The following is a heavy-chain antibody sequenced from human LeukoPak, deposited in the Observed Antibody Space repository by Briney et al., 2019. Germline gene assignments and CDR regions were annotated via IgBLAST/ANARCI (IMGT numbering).Heavy chain of an antibody. J-gene: IGHJ5*02. CDR1: GYTFTIYE. V-gene: IGHV1-8*01. Sequence: GDSVKVSCKASGYTFTIYEFNWVRQAPGQGLEWLGYISPDTGNTGYAQKFQGRVTMTRDTSISTAYMELSSLTSEDTAVYSCARGPRFDPWGQGTLVTVSS. CDR2: ISPDTGNT. CDR3: ARGPRFDP.